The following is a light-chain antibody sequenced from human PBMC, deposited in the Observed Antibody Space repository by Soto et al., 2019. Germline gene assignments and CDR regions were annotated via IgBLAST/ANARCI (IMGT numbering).Light chain of an antibody. J-gene: IGLJ3*02. CDR1: TGAVTSGYY. CDR3: LLMYGAAWV. Sequence: QTVVTQEPSLTVSPGGTVTLTCAPSTGAVTSGYYPNWFQQKPGQAPRALIYTTNNKHSWTPARFSGSLLGGKAALTLSGVQPEDEAEYYCLLMYGAAWVFGGGTKVTVL. CDR2: TTN. V-gene: IGLV7-43*01.